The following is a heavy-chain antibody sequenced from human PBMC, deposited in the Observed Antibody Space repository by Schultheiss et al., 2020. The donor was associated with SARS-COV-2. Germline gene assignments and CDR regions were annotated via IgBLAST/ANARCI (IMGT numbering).Heavy chain of an antibody. J-gene: IGHJ5*02. D-gene: IGHD1-26*01. CDR3: AREGVPRIVGANWGYNWFDP. Sequence: SVKVSCKASGYTFTSYAISWVRQAPGQGLEWMGRIIPILGIANYAQKFQGRVTITADKSTSTAYMELSSLRSEDTAVYYCAREGVPRIVGANWGYNWFDPWGQGTLVTVSS. V-gene: IGHV1-69*04. CDR2: IIPILGIA. CDR1: GYTFTSYA.